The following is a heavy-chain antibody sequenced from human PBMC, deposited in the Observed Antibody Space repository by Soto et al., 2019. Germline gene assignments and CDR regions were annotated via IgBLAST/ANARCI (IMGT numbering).Heavy chain of an antibody. Sequence: PGGSLRLSCAASGLNFEKCSMNWVRQPPGKGPEWLASISPASTYIRYAASVEGRFTTSRDNARNSLSLQMMSLGADDTAMYYCAADTGDIEVVPATTWGQGTLVTVSS. CDR3: AADTGDIEVVPATT. CDR2: ISPASTYI. V-gene: IGHV3-21*04. D-gene: IGHD2-15*01. CDR1: GLNFEKCS. J-gene: IGHJ4*02.